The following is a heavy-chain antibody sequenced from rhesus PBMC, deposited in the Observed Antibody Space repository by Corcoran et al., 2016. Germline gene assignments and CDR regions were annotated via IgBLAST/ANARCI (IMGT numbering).Heavy chain of an antibody. CDR1: GASISSYW. V-gene: IGHV4-80*01. CDR3: ARDRVGNYGLDS. Sequence: QVQLQESGPGLVKPSETLSLTCAVSGASISSYWRNWIRQPPGKGLEWIGGINGNSGSTYSNPSLKSRVTISKDASKNQFSLRLSSVTAADTAVYYCARDRVGNYGLDSWGQGVVVTVSS. J-gene: IGHJ6*01. CDR2: INGNSGST. D-gene: IGHD1-44*01.